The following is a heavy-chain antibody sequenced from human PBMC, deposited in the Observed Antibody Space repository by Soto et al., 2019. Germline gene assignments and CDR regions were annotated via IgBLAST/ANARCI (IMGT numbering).Heavy chain of an antibody. J-gene: IGHJ4*02. CDR3: VRYCSSTLCNGVATRTFDY. CDR2: ISSSGSSV. D-gene: IGHD5-12*01. CDR1: RFAFSTHE. V-gene: IGHV3-48*03. Sequence: GGSMSLSCTASRFAFSTHEMHWVRPAPGGGLEWVSCISSSGSSVYYADSVKGRFTISRDNSRNSLYLQMNSLRDEDTALYYCVRYCSSTLCNGVATRTFDYWGQGALVTVSS.